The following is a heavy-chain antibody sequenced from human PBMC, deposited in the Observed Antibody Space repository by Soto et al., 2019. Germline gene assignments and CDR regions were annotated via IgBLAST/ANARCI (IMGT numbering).Heavy chain of an antibody. J-gene: IGHJ5*02. Sequence: EVQLLESGGGLVQPGGSLRLSCAASGFTFSSYAMSWVRQAPGKGLEWVSAISGSGGSTYYADSVKGRFTISKDNSKNTLYLQMNSLRAEDTAVYYCAKGSVVLVAANHRFDPWGQGTLVTVSS. CDR3: AKGSVVLVAANHRFDP. V-gene: IGHV3-23*01. CDR1: GFTFSSYA. D-gene: IGHD2-15*01. CDR2: ISGSGGST.